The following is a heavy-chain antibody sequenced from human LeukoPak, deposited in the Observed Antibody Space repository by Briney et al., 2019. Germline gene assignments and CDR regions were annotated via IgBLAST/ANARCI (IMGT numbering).Heavy chain of an antibody. CDR3: ARGGEMATAIDY. CDR1: GGTFSIYA. Sequence: GASVKVSCKASGGTFSIYAISWVRQAPGQGLEWMGGIIPIFGTANYAQKFQGRVTITADKSTSTAYMELSSLRSEDTAVYYCARGGEMATAIDYWGQGTLVTVSS. CDR2: IIPIFGTA. J-gene: IGHJ4*02. V-gene: IGHV1-69*06. D-gene: IGHD5-24*01.